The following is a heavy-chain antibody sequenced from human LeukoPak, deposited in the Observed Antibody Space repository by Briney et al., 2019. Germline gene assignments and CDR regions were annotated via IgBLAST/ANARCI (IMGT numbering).Heavy chain of an antibody. J-gene: IGHJ4*02. CDR3: AREGGPYRPLDY. CDR1: GGSITSTNY. V-gene: IGHV4-4*02. CDR2: GNLKGST. Sequence: SETLSLTCGVSGGSITSTNYWTLVRQPPGKGLEWIGNGNLKGSTNYNPSLMGRVAISVDMSENHISLQLTSVTAADTAVYYCAREGGPYRPLDYSGQGTLVTVSS.